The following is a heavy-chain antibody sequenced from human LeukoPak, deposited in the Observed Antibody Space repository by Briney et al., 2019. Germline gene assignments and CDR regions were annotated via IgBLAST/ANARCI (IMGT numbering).Heavy chain of an antibody. CDR3: ARIDYYDSRGGNWFDP. V-gene: IGHV1-8*03. Sequence: ASVKVPCKASGYTFTSYDINWVRQATGQGLEWMGWMNPNSGNTGYAQKFQGRLTITRNTSISTAYMELSSLRSEDTAVYYCARIDYYDSRGGNWFDPWGQGTLVTVSS. D-gene: IGHD3-22*01. J-gene: IGHJ5*02. CDR2: MNPNSGNT. CDR1: GYTFTSYD.